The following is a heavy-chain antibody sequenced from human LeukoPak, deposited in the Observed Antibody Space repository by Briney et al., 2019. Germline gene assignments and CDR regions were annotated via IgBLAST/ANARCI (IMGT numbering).Heavy chain of an antibody. V-gene: IGHV4-59*01. D-gene: IGHD3-9*01. CDR1: GGSISSYY. CDR2: IYYSGST. CDR3: ARGISITIFEPYYYMDV. J-gene: IGHJ6*03. Sequence: SETLSLTCTVSGGSISSYYWSWIRQPPGKGLEWIGYIYYSGSTNYNPSLKSRVTISVDTSKNQFSLKLSSVTAADTAVYYCARGISITIFEPYYYMDVWGKGTTVTISS.